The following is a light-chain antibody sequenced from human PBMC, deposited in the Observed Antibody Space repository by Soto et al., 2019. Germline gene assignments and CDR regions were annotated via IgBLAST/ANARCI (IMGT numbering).Light chain of an antibody. CDR1: QSLLHSNGYNY. J-gene: IGKJ1*01. V-gene: IGKV2-28*01. Sequence: DIVMTQSPLSLPVTPGEPASISCRSSQSLLHSNGYNYLDWYLQKPGQCPQLLIYWGSNRASGVPDRFRGIGSGTDFTLKINRVEADDVGVYFCIQCLQIPPTFGQGTKVEIK. CDR2: WGS. CDR3: IQCLQIPPT.